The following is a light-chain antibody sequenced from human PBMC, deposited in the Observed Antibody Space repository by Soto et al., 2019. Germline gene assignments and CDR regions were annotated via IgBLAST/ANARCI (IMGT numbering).Light chain of an antibody. Sequence: QSVLTQPPSVSAAPGQKVTISCSGTSSNLGNNYVSWYQQLPGTAPKLLIYENNRRPSGIPDRFSGSKSGTSATLGITGLQTGDEADYYCGTWDSSLSPGGVFGGGTKLTVL. J-gene: IGLJ3*02. CDR2: ENN. CDR1: SSNLGNNY. CDR3: GTWDSSLSPGGV. V-gene: IGLV1-51*02.